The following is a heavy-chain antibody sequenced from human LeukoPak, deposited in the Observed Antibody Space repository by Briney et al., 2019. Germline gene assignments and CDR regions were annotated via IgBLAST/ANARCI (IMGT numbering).Heavy chain of an antibody. J-gene: IGHJ4*02. D-gene: IGHD2-21*01. CDR1: GGSVSVYY. Sequence: SETLSLTCAVYGGSVSVYYWNWVRLPPGKGLEWIGEINDSGDTNYTPSLKSRVTISVDTSKNQFSLKLTSVTAADTAFYYCARGPLHVSDWHNLRKCDYWGQGAQVSVSS. CDR3: ARGPLHVSDWHNLRKCDY. V-gene: IGHV4-34*01. CDR2: INDSGDT.